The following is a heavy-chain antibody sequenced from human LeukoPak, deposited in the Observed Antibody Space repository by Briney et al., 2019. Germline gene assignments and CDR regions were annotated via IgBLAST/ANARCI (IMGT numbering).Heavy chain of an antibody. CDR1: GFTFSSYT. CDR3: AREGIVGATPLDY. D-gene: IGHD1-26*01. Sequence: GGSLRLSCAASGFTFSSYTIHWVRQAPGKGLEWVGVISYDGSNKKSADSVEGRFTISRDNSKNMLYLQMNSLRPDDTAVYYCAREGIVGATPLDYWGQGTLVTVSS. J-gene: IGHJ4*02. V-gene: IGHV3-30-3*01. CDR2: ISYDGSNK.